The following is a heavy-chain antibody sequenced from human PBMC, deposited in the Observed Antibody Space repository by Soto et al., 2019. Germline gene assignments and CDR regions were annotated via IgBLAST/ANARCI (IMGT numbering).Heavy chain of an antibody. V-gene: IGHV1-69*02. Sequence: QVQLVQSGAEVKKPGSSVKVSCKASGGTFSSYTISWVRQAPGQGLEWMGRIIPVLGIANYAQKFQGRVTIKADKSTSTAYMELSSLRSEDTAVYSCARGVGELAGWFDPWGQGTLGTVSS. CDR2: IIPVLGIA. J-gene: IGHJ5*02. D-gene: IGHD3-10*01. CDR3: ARGVGELAGWFDP. CDR1: GGTFSSYT.